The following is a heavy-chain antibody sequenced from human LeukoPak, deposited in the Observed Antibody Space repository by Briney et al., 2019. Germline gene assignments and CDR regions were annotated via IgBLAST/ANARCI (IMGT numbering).Heavy chain of an antibody. CDR3: AKGITIFGVVIDY. CDR1: GFTFSSYA. CDR2: ISGSGGST. V-gene: IGHV3-23*01. D-gene: IGHD3-3*01. Sequence: GGSLRLSCAAPGFTFSSYAMSWVHQAPGKGLEWVSAISGSGGSTYYADSVKGRFTISRDNSKNTLYLQMNSLRAEDTAVYYCAKGITIFGVVIDYWGQGTLVTVSS. J-gene: IGHJ4*02.